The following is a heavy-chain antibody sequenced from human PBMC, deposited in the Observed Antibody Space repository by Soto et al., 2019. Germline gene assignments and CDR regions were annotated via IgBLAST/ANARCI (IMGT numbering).Heavy chain of an antibody. Sequence: PGGSLRLSCTASGFTFGDYAMSWFRQAPGKWLEWVGFIRSKAYGGTTEYAASVKGRFTISRDDSKSIAYLQMNSLKTEDTAVYYCTRGRMVYASYYYYGMDVWGQGXTVTVYS. J-gene: IGHJ6*02. D-gene: IGHD2-8*01. CDR2: IRSKAYGGTT. CDR3: TRGRMVYASYYYYGMDV. V-gene: IGHV3-49*03. CDR1: GFTFGDYA.